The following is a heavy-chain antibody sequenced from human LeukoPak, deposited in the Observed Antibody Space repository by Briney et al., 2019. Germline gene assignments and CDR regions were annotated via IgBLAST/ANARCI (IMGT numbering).Heavy chain of an antibody. J-gene: IGHJ4*02. CDR3: ARDSGVAGTGGFDY. V-gene: IGHV4-34*01. CDR2: INHSGST. CDR1: GGSFSGYY. Sequence: SETLSLTCAVYGGSFSGYYWSWIRQPPGKGLEWIGEINHSGSTNYNPSLKSRVTISVDKSKNQFSLKLSSVTAADTAVYYCARDSGVAGTGGFDYWGQGTLVTVSS. D-gene: IGHD6-19*01.